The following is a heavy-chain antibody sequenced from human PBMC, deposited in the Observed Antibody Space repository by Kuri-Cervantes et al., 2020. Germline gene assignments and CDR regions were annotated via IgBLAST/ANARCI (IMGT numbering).Heavy chain of an antibody. CDR2: ISWNSGSI. CDR3: ARGSTMVRGIYDAFDI. CDR1: GFTFDDYA. Sequence: SLKISCAASGFTFDDYAMHWVRQAPGKGLEWVSGISWNSGSIGYADSVKGRFTISRDNAKDSLYLQTNSLRAEDTAVYYCARGSTMVRGIYDAFDIWGQGTMVTVSS. J-gene: IGHJ3*02. D-gene: IGHD3-10*01. V-gene: IGHV3-9*01.